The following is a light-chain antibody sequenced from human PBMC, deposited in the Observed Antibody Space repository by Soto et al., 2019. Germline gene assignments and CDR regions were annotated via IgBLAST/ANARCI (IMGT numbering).Light chain of an antibody. V-gene: IGLV2-11*01. CDR1: SCDVGGYNY. J-gene: IGLJ1*01. CDR2: DVN. CDR3: CSYVGSFYV. Sequence: QSVLTQPHSVSGSPGQSVAISCSGTSCDVGGYNYVSWYQQHPGKAPKLIIFDVNKRPSGVPDRFSGSKSGSTASLTISGLQAEDEADYYCCSYVGSFYVVGTGTKVTVL.